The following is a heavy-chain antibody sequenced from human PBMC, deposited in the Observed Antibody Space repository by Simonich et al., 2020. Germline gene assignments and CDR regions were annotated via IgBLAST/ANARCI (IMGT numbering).Heavy chain of an antibody. CDR1: GYTFTGYY. CDR3: ASSKRGYNWNDFDY. D-gene: IGHD1-1*01. J-gene: IGHJ4*02. V-gene: IGHV1-2*02. CDR2: INPNGGGK. Sequence: QVQLVQSGAEVKKPGASVKVSCKASGYTFTGYYMHWVRQAPGQGLGGMRGINPNGGGKNYAQKFQGRVTMTRDTSISTAYMELSRRRSDDTAVYYCASSKRGYNWNDFDYWGQGTLVTVSS.